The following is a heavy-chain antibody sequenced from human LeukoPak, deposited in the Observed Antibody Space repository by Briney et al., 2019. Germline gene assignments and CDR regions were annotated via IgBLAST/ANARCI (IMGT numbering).Heavy chain of an antibody. Sequence: SETLSLTCSVSGGSISSYYWSWIRQPPGKGLEWIGYLYYSGSTNSNPSLKSRVTMSVDTSKNQFSLKLSSVTAADTAVYYCARGVARRIDYWGQGTLVTVSS. V-gene: IGHV4-59*12. D-gene: IGHD1-14*01. CDR3: ARGVARRIDY. J-gene: IGHJ4*02. CDR1: GGSISSYY. CDR2: LYYSGST.